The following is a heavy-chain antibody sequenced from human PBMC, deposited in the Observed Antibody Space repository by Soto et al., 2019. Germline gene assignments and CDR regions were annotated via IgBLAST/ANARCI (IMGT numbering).Heavy chain of an antibody. Sequence: EVQLVESGGGLVQPGGSLRHSCAASGFTFSSYWMSWVRQAPGKGLEWVANIKQDGSEKYYVDSVKGRFTISRDNAKNSPYLQMNSLRAEDTAVYYCARHQGSSPYYFDYWGQGTLVTVSS. CDR2: IKQDGSEK. CDR3: ARHQGSSPYYFDY. J-gene: IGHJ4*02. D-gene: IGHD1-26*01. V-gene: IGHV3-7*01. CDR1: GFTFSSYW.